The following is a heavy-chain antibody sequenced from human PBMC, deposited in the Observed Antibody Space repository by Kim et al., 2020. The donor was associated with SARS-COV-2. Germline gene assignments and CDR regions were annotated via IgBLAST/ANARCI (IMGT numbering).Heavy chain of an antibody. CDR3: AREQFSSSWFNGWFDH. J-gene: IGHJ5*02. CDR2: IYYTGST. V-gene: IGHV4-59*01. Sequence: SETLSLTCTVSGDSISSYYWSWIRQPPGKGLEWIGYIYYTGSTNYNPSLKSRVTISVDTSKNQFSLKLSSVTAADTAVYYCAREQFSSSWFNGWFDHWG. D-gene: IGHD6-13*01. CDR1: GDSISSYY.